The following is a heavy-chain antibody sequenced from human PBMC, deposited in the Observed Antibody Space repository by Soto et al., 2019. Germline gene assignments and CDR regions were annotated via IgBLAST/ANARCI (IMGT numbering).Heavy chain of an antibody. J-gene: IGHJ4*02. CDR2: MNPNSGNT. CDR3: ARGYLIRSAPTPKLYYFDY. D-gene: IGHD3-16*01. Sequence: QVQLVQSGAEVKKPGASVKVSCKASGYTFTSYDINWVRQATGQGLEWMGWMNPNSGNTGYAQKFQGRVTMTRNTSISTAYMELSSLRSEYTAVYYCARGYLIRSAPTPKLYYFDYWGQGTLVTVSS. V-gene: IGHV1-8*01. CDR1: GYTFTSYD.